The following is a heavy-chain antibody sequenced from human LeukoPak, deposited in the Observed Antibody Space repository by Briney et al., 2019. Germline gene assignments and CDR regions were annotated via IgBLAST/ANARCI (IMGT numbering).Heavy chain of an antibody. CDR2: ISYDGTTK. D-gene: IGHD2-8*02. CDR3: TKAPLRSCSGAFCYPFDY. CDR1: GFTFTNYP. Sequence: GGSPRLSCAASGFTFTNYPVHWVRQAPGKGLEWVTVISYDGTTKYYADSVKGRFTVSRDDSRSTLFLQMNSLRVEDTAVYYCTKAPLRSCSGAFCYPFDYWGQGTLVTVSS. J-gene: IGHJ4*02. V-gene: IGHV3-30*04.